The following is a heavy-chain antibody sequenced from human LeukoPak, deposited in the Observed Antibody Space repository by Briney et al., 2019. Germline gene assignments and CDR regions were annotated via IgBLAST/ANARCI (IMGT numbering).Heavy chain of an antibody. J-gene: IGHJ4*02. D-gene: IGHD3-22*01. CDR1: GFTFEDYA. CDR3: AKVLHYYDSSGSFDY. Sequence: GRSLRLSCAASGFTFEDYAMPWVRQAPGKGLEWVSGISWNSGSIGYADSVKGRFTISRDNAKNSLYLQMNSLRAEDTALYYCAKVLHYYDSSGSFDYWGQGTLVTVSS. V-gene: IGHV3-9*01. CDR2: ISWNSGSI.